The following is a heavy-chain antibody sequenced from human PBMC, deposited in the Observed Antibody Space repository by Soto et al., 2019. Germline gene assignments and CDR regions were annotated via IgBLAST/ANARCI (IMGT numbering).Heavy chain of an antibody. CDR3: ARVDIVLVPASPQVYGMDV. Sequence: GASVKVSCKASGGTFSSYAISWVRQAPGQGLEWMGGIIPIFGTANYAQKFQGRVTITADESTSTAYMELSSLRSEDTAVYYCARVDIVLVPASPQVYGMDVWGQGTTVTVSS. V-gene: IGHV1-69*13. CDR1: GGTFSSYA. D-gene: IGHD2-2*01. CDR2: IIPIFGTA. J-gene: IGHJ6*02.